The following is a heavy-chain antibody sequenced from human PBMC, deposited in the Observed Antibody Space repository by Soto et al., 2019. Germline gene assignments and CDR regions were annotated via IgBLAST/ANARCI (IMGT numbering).Heavy chain of an antibody. J-gene: IGHJ4*02. D-gene: IGHD6-19*01. CDR2: TYYRSRWYN. V-gene: IGHV6-1*01. Sequence: SQTLSLTCAISGDSVSGNSAAWNWIRQSPSRGLEWLGRTYYRSRWYNDYAVSVKSRITVTPDTSKNQFSLHLNSVTPEDTAVYYCAREVPYDVSSDRFLDYWGQGALVTGSS. CDR1: GDSVSGNSAA. CDR3: AREVPYDVSSDRFLDY.